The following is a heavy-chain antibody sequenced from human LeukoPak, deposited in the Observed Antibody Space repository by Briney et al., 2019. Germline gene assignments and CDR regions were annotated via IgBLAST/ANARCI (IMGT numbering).Heavy chain of an antibody. D-gene: IGHD3-22*01. CDR3: ARDMYYDSRDAFDI. V-gene: IGHV4-31*03. Sequence: SETLSLTCTVSGGSISSGGYYWSWIRQHPGKGLEWIGYIYYSGSTYYNPSLKRRVTISVDTSKNQFSLKLSSVTAADTAVYYCARDMYYDSRDAFDIWGQGTMVTVSS. CDR1: GGSISSGGYY. CDR2: IYYSGST. J-gene: IGHJ3*02.